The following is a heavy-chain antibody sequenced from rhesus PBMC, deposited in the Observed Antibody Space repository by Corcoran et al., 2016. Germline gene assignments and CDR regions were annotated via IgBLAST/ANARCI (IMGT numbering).Heavy chain of an antibody. D-gene: IGHD5-24*01. V-gene: IGHV1S2*01. CDR2: VNPYNGYT. CDR3: ARTYSGSTPDFDF. J-gene: IGHJ3*01. CDR1: GSPFTAYY. Sequence: QVQLVQSGAEVMKPGSSLKLSCKASGSPFTAYYIHLVRRAPRQGLEWIGRVNPYNGYTKYAQKFQGRVTMTRDTSTSTAYMELSSLRSDDTAVYFCARTYSGSTPDFDFWGQGLRVTVSS.